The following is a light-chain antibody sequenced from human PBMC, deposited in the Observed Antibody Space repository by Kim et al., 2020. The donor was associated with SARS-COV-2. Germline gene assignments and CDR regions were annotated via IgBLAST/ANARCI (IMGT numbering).Light chain of an antibody. CDR1: SSNIETKT. V-gene: IGLV1-44*01. J-gene: IGLJ3*02. CDR2: KND. Sequence: QSVLTQPHSASGTPGQRVTISCSGSSSNIETKTVNWYQQVPGTAPKLLIYKNDHRPSGVPDRFSGSKSGASASLAISGLQSEDEADYYCAAWDDSLNGWVFGGGTQLTVL. CDR3: AAWDDSLNGWV.